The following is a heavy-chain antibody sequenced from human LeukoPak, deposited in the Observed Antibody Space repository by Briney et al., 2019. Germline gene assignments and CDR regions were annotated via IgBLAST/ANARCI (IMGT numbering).Heavy chain of an antibody. CDR2: LYYSVST. V-gene: IGHV4-39*01. D-gene: IGHD3-22*01. CDR3: ARIGVYDRYLDY. CDR1: GGSISSRSYY. J-gene: IGHJ4*02. Sequence: SETLSLTCTVSGGSISSRSYYWGWVRQPPGKGLGWIGSLYYSVSTYYNPSLTSRATLSVDTPKHPISLELTSGTAADTSVYYCARIGVYDRYLDYWGQGTLGTVSS.